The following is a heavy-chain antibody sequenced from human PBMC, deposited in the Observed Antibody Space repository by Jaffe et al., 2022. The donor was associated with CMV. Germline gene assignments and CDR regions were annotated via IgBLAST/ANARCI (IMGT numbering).Heavy chain of an antibody. CDR2: IWYDGSNK. V-gene: IGHV3-33*08. CDR1: GFTFSSYG. Sequence: QVQLVESGGGVVQPGRSLRLSCAASGFTFSSYGMHWVRQAPGKGLEWVAVIWYDGSNKYYADSVKGRFTISRDNSKNTLYLQMNSLRAEDTAVYYCARGGQWKHHGNHYFDYWGQGTLVTVSS. J-gene: IGHJ4*02. CDR3: ARGGQWKHHGNHYFDY. D-gene: IGHD6-19*01.